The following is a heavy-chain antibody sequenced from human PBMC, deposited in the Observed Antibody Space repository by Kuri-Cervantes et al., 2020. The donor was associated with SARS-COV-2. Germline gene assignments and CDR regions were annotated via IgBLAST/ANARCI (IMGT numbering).Heavy chain of an antibody. D-gene: IGHD3-22*01. CDR2: IYYSGST. J-gene: IGHJ3*02. CDR1: GGSISSSSYY. Sequence: SETLSLTCTVSGGSISSSSYYWGWIRQPPGKGLEWIGSIYYSGSTNYNPSLKSRVTISVDTSKNQFSLKLSSVTAADTAVYYCARDHYDSSGYAFDIWGQGTMVTVSS. V-gene: IGHV4-39*07. CDR3: ARDHYDSSGYAFDI.